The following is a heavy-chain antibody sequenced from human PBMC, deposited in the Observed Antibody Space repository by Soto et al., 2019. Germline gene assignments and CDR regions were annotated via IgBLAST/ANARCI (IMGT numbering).Heavy chain of an antibody. CDR1: GGSIAGYR. J-gene: IGHJ4*02. CDR3: ARLTRGPYGDFSIDY. V-gene: IGHV4-39*01. Sequence: SETLSLPSTVSGGSIAGYRWSWIRHPPGKGLEWIGSIYYSGSTYYNPSLKSRVTISVDTSKNQFSLKLSSVTAADTAVYYCARLTRGPYGDFSIDYWGQGTLVTVSS. D-gene: IGHD4-17*01. CDR2: IYYSGST.